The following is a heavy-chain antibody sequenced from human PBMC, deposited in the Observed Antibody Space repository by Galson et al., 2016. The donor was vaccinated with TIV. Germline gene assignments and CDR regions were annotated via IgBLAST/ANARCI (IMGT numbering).Heavy chain of an antibody. J-gene: IGHJ3*02. V-gene: IGHV4-39*07. CDR3: ARDRRTYYLNGAFDI. D-gene: IGHD3-22*01. Sequence: ETLSLTCTVSGGSISNANNYWGWIRQPPGKGLEWTGTISYYGTTFSNPSLKTHFTISLDTSKNQFSLKLSSVTAADTAIYYCARDRRTYYLNGAFDIWGQGTMVTVSS. CDR2: ISYYGTT. CDR1: GGSISNANNY.